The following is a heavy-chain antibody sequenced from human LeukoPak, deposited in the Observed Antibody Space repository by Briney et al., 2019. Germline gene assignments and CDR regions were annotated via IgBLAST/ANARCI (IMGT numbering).Heavy chain of an antibody. Sequence: PGGSLRLSCAASGFTFSSYAMHWVRQAPGKGLEWVAVISYDGSNKYYADSVKRRFTISRDNSKTPLYLQMNSLRAEDTAVYYCARDRTYYYGSGSSYYFDYWGQGTLVTVSS. V-gene: IGHV3-30*04. CDR2: ISYDGSNK. CDR1: GFTFSSYA. CDR3: ARDRTYYYGSGSSYYFDY. D-gene: IGHD3-10*01. J-gene: IGHJ4*02.